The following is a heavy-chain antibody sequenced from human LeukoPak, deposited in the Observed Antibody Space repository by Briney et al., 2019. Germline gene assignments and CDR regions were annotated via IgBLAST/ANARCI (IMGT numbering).Heavy chain of an antibody. V-gene: IGHV4-59*12. J-gene: IGHJ4*02. CDR1: GGSISSYY. CDR2: IYHSGST. Sequence: SETLSLTCTVSGGSISSYYWSWIRQPPGKGLEWIGYIYHSGSTNYNPSLKSRVTISVDTSKNQFSLKLSSVTAADTAVYYCARGLLSLRRRYFDYWGQGTLVTVSS. CDR3: ARGLLSLRRRYFDY. D-gene: IGHD2/OR15-2a*01.